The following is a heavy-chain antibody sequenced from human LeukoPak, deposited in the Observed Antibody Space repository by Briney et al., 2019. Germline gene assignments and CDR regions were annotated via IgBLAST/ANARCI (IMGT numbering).Heavy chain of an antibody. CDR3: ARGLVDIVAMIPRMYYFDY. D-gene: IGHD5-12*01. V-gene: IGHV4-59*08. J-gene: IGHJ4*02. CDR1: GGSISSYY. CDR2: IYYSGGT. Sequence: TSETLSLTCTVSGGSISSYYWSWIRQPPGKGLEWIGYIYYSGGTNYNPSLKSRVTISVDTSKNQFSLKLSSVTAADTAVYYCARGLVDIVAMIPRMYYFDYWGQGTLVTVSS.